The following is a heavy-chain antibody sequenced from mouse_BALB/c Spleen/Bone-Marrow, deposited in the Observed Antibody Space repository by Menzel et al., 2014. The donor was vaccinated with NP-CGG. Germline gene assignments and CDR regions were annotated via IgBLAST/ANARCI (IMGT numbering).Heavy chain of an antibody. V-gene: IGHV5-6*01. CDR2: ISSGGGYT. CDR1: GFTFSTYG. D-gene: IGHD4-1*01. J-gene: IGHJ4*01. Sequence: EVKVVESGGDLVKPGGSLKLSCAASGFTFSTYGMSWVRQTPDKRLEWVATISSGGGYTYYPDSVKGRLTVSRDNAKNTIYLQMSSLRSEDTAKYYCTRQGNWDHYAMDYWSQGTSVTVSP. CDR3: TRQGNWDHYAMDY.